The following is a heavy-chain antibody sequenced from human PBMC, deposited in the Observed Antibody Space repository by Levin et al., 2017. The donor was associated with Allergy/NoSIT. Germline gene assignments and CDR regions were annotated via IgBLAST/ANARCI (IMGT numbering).Heavy chain of an antibody. CDR3: TTVWRSSWPDPFDY. CDR1: GFTFSNAW. V-gene: IGHV3-15*01. J-gene: IGHJ4*02. D-gene: IGHD6-13*01. CDR2: IKSKTDGGTT. Sequence: KTGGSLRLSCAASGFTFSNAWMSWVRQAPGKGLEWVGRIKSKTDGGTTDYAAPVKGRFTISRDDSKNTLYLQMNSLKTEDTAVYYCTTVWRSSWPDPFDYWGQGTLVTVSS.